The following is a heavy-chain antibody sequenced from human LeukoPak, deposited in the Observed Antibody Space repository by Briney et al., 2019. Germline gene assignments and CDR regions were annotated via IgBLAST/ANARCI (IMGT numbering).Heavy chain of an antibody. CDR2: IRDDGSNK. V-gene: IGHV3-30*02. CDR3: ARLDRETYCSSTSCYVY. CDR1: GFTFSSYG. J-gene: IGHJ4*02. D-gene: IGHD2-2*01. Sequence: GGSLRLSCAASGFTFSSYGMHWVRQAPGKGVEWVAFIRDDGSNKYYVASVKGGFTNSRDNSKNTLYLQMNSLRAEDTAVYYCARLDRETYCSSTSCYVYWGQGTLVTVSS.